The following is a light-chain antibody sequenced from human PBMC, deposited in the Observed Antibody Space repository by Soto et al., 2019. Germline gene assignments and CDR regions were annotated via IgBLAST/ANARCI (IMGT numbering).Light chain of an antibody. CDR1: SSDVGGYNY. Sequence: QSVLTQPASVSGSPGQSITISCAGTSSDVGGYNYVSWYHQHPGQAPKLLIFEVTNRPSGVSNRFSGSKSGNTASLTISGLQAEDEADYYCSSYTSSSTLVFGTGTKVTVL. J-gene: IGLJ1*01. CDR2: EVT. V-gene: IGLV2-14*01. CDR3: SSYTSSSTLV.